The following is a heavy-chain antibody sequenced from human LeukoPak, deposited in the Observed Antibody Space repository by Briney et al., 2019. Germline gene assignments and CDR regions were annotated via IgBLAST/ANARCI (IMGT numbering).Heavy chain of an antibody. CDR2: LYSGGGA. CDR1: GFSVSGDY. V-gene: IGHV3-66*04. CDR3: ARHAWFGH. Sequence: GGSLRLSCEASGFSVSGDYMSWVRQAPGKGLEWVSTLYSGGGASYADSVKGRFTISRDNSKNTVYLQMNSLRAEDLAVYYCARHAWFGHWGLGTLVTVSS. J-gene: IGHJ5*02.